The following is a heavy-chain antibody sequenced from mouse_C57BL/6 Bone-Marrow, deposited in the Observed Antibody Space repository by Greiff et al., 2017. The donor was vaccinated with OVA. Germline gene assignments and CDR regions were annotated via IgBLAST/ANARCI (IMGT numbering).Heavy chain of an antibody. Sequence: VQLQQSGPELVKPGASVKISCKASGYAFSSSWMNWVKQRPGKGLEWIGRIYPGDGDTNYNGKFKGKATLTADKSSSTAYMQLSSLTSEDSAVYFCARRGKTYGNYGWYFAVWGTGTTVTVAS. CDR2: IYPGDGDT. D-gene: IGHD2-1*01. CDR3: ARRGKTYGNYGWYFAV. V-gene: IGHV1-82*01. CDR1: GYAFSSSW. J-gene: IGHJ1*03.